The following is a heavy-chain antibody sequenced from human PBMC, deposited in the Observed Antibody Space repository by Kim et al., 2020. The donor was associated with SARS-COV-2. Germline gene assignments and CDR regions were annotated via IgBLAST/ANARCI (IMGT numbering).Heavy chain of an antibody. V-gene: IGHV1-24*01. CDR1: GYTLTELS. Sequence: ASVKVSCKVSGYTLTELSMHWVRQAPGKGLEWMGGFDPEDGETIYAQKFQGRVTMTEDTSTDTAYMELSSLRSEDTAVYYCATEPLMVRGVPEVAFDIWGQGTMVTVSS. CDR3: ATEPLMVRGVPEVAFDI. D-gene: IGHD3-10*01. CDR2: FDPEDGET. J-gene: IGHJ3*02.